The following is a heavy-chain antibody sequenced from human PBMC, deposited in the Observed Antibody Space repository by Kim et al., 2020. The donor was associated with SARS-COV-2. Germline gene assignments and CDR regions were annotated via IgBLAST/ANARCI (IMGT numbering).Heavy chain of an antibody. CDR3: TRGPF. V-gene: IGHV3-74*01. CDR1: GFSFSEWW. CDR2: IDNDGTTT. J-gene: IGHJ4*02. Sequence: GGSLGLSCAASGFSFSEWWMDWVRQAPGKGPEWVARIDNDGTTTLYADSVKGRFTISRDNSKNTLYLQMTGLRADDTGVYYCTRGPFWGQGTLVTVSS.